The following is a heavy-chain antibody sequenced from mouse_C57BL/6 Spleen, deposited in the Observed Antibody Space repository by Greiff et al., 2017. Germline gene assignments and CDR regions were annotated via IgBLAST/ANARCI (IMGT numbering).Heavy chain of an antibody. CDR1: GYTFTSYW. Sequence: VQLQQPGAELVRPGSSVKLSCKASGYTFTSYWMDWLKQRPGQGLEWIGNIYPSDSETHYNQKFKDKATLTVDKSSSTAYMQLSSLTSEDSAVYYCARLERAWFAYWGQGTLVTVSA. J-gene: IGHJ3*01. CDR3: ARLERAWFAY. CDR2: IYPSDSET. V-gene: IGHV1-61*01.